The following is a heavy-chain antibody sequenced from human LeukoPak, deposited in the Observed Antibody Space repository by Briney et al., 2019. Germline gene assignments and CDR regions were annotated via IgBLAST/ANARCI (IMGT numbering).Heavy chain of an antibody. J-gene: IGHJ4*02. CDR2: ITGSGDGT. Sequence: HPGGSLRLSCAASGFTFSTYAMTWVRQAPGKGLEWVSSITGSGDGTSAADSVKGRFTISRDNSKNTLYLQMSRLTDADTAVYYCAKDRSIGTYYTFDHWGQGTLVIVSS. CDR3: AKDRSIGTYYTFDH. V-gene: IGHV3-23*01. CDR1: GFTFSTYA. D-gene: IGHD1-26*01.